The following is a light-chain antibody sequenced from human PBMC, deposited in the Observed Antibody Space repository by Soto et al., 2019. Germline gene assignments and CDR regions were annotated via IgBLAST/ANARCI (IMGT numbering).Light chain of an antibody. CDR2: AAS. Sequence: AIRMTQSPSSFSASTGDRVTITCRASQGISSDLAWYQQKPGKAPKLLIYAASTLQSGVPSRFSGSGSGTDFTLTISCLQSEDFATYYCQQYYSYPLTFGPGTKVDIK. CDR1: QGISSD. CDR3: QQYYSYPLT. J-gene: IGKJ3*01. V-gene: IGKV1-8*01.